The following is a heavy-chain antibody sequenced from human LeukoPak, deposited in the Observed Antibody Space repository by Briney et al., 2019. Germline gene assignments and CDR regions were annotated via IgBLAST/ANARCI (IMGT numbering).Heavy chain of an antibody. CDR1: GYAFTSYD. CDR3: ARDQGRRVWYNWNYGEDAFDI. J-gene: IGHJ3*02. Sequence: GASVKVSCKASGYAFTSYDINWVRQATGQGLEWMGWINPNSGGTDYAQKFQGRVTMTRDTSISTAYMELSRLRSDDTAVYYCARDQGRRVWYNWNYGEDAFDIWGQGTMVTVSS. CDR2: INPNSGGT. D-gene: IGHD1-7*01. V-gene: IGHV1-2*02.